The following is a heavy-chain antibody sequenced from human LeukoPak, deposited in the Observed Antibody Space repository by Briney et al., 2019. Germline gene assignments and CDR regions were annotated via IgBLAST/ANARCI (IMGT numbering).Heavy chain of an antibody. Sequence: PSETLSLTCTVSGGSISSSSYYWGWIRQPPGKGLEWIGSIYYSGSTYYNPSLKSRVTISVDTSKNQFSLKLSSVTAADTAVYYCASPFVYGSVGAFDIWGQGTMVTVSS. D-gene: IGHD3-10*01. CDR3: ASPFVYGSVGAFDI. CDR2: IYYSGST. J-gene: IGHJ3*02. CDR1: GGSISSSSYY. V-gene: IGHV4-39*01.